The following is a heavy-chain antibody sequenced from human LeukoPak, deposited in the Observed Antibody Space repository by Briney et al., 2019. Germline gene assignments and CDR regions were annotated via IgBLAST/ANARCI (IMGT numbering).Heavy chain of an antibody. CDR3: ARDPYSGGYGDYYYYYMDL. Sequence: GGSLRLSCAASGFTFSSYEMNWVRQAPGKGLEWVSYISSSGSTIYYADSVKGRFTISRDNAKNSLYLQMNSLRAEDTAVYYCARDPYSGGYGDYYYYYMDLWGQGTRSPSP. V-gene: IGHV3-48*03. D-gene: IGHD1-26*01. CDR2: ISSSGSTI. J-gene: IGHJ6*03. CDR1: GFTFSSYE.